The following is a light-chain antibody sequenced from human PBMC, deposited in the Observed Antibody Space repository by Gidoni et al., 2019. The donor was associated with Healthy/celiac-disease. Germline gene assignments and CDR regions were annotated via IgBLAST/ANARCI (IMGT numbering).Light chain of an antibody. CDR1: QSISSY. J-gene: IGKJ3*01. CDR3: QQSYSTLIFT. Sequence: DIQMTQSPSSLSASVGDRVTITCRASQSISSYLNWYQQKPGKAPKRLIYAASSLQSGVPSRFSGSGSGTDFTLTISSLQPEDVATYYCQQSYSTLIFTFGPGTKVDIK. CDR2: AAS. V-gene: IGKV1-39*01.